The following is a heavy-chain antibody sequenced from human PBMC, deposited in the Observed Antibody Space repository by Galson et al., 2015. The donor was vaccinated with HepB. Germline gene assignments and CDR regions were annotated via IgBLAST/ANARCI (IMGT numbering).Heavy chain of an antibody. V-gene: IGHV3-11*01. CDR2: ISSSASSI. D-gene: IGHD3-9*01. CDR1: GFTFSDYY. Sequence: SLRLSCAASGFTFSDYYMTWIRQAPGKGLEFVSYISSSASSIYYADSVKGRFTISRDNAKNSLYLQMNSLRAEDTAVYYGASPRVPDYDILIGYSAVRHWGQGTLVTVSS. J-gene: IGHJ4*02. CDR3: ASPRVPDYDILIGYSAVRH.